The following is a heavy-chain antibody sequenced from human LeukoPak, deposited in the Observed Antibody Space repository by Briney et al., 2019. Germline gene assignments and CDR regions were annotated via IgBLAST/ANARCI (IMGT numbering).Heavy chain of an antibody. D-gene: IGHD4-17*01. CDR1: GFNFRGYG. V-gene: IGHV3-30*02. CDR2: IHYDGRNQ. Sequence: PGGSLRLSCAASGFNFRGYGMHWVCQAPGKGLEWVTFIHYDGRNQYYADSVKGRFTISRDNSKNTLYLQMNSLRPEDTAVYYCARTLDYGDYRGAFDIWGQGTMVTVSS. J-gene: IGHJ3*02. CDR3: ARTLDYGDYRGAFDI.